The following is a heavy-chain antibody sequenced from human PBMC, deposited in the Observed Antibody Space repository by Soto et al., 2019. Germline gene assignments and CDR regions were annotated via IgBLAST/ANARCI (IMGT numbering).Heavy chain of an antibody. V-gene: IGHV3-15*01. D-gene: IGHD2-2*01. J-gene: IGHJ6*02. CDR1: GFTFSNAW. CDR2: IKSKTDGGTT. CDR3: NTDRPAAEYYYYYGMDV. Sequence: EVQLVESGGGLVKPGGSLRLSCAASGFTFSNAWMSWVRQAPGKGLEWVGRIKSKTDGGTTDYAAPVKGRFTISRDDSKNTLYLQMNSLKTEDTAVYYCNTDRPAAEYYYYYGMDVWGQGTTVTVSS.